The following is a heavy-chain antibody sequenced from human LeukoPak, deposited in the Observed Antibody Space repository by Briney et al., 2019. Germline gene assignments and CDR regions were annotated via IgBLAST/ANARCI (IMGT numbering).Heavy chain of an antibody. J-gene: IGHJ4*02. CDR2: IYYSGST. D-gene: IGHD6-13*01. V-gene: IGHV4-59*01. CDR3: ARDDLMIAAAGTYGY. CDR1: GGSISSYY. Sequence: TSETLSLTCTVSGGSISSYYWSWIRQPPGKGLEWIGYIYYSGSTNYNPSLKSRVTISVDTSKNQFSLKLSSVTAADTAVYYCARDDLMIAAAGTYGYWGRGTLVTVSS.